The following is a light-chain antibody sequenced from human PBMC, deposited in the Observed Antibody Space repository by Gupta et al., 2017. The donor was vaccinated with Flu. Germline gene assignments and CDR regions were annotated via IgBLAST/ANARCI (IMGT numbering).Light chain of an antibody. Sequence: SSELTQDPAVSVALGQTVRIPGRGDSVRAYFASWYQQKPGQAPVLVIYGNNNRPSGIPARFSGSSSGDTTALTITGAQAEDEADYYCYSRDSSGDHHWVFGGGTKVTVL. CDR2: GNN. CDR1: SVRAYF. CDR3: YSRDSSGDHHWV. V-gene: IGLV3-19*01. J-gene: IGLJ3*02.